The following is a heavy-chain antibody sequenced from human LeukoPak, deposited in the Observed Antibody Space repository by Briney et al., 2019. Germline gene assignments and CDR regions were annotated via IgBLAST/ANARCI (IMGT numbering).Heavy chain of an antibody. CDR3: ARLLGPFLEWLRFDP. CDR2: IIPIFGTA. J-gene: IGHJ5*02. D-gene: IGHD3-3*02. CDR1: GGTFSSYA. Sequence: SVKVSCKASGGTFSSYAISWVRQAPGQGLEWMGGIIPIFGTANYAQKFQGRVTITTDESTSTAYMELSSLRSEDTAVYYCARLLGPFLEWLRFDPWGQGTLVTVSS. V-gene: IGHV1-69*05.